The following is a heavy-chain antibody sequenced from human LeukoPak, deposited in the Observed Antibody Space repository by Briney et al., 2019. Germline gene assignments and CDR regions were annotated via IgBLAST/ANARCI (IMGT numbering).Heavy chain of an antibody. CDR2: ISWNSAGI. Sequence: GRSLRLSCAASGFTFDDYAVHWVRQAPGKGLQWVSGISWNSAGIGYADSVKGRFTISRDNAKNSLYLQMNGLRAEDTALYYCAKDGGYDYRGHYYYGVDVWGQGTTVTVSS. CDR3: AKDGGYDYRGHYYYGVDV. V-gene: IGHV3-9*01. D-gene: IGHD5-12*01. CDR1: GFTFDDYA. J-gene: IGHJ6*02.